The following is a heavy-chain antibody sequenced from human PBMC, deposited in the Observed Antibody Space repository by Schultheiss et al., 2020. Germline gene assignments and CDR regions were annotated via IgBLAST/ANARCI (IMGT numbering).Heavy chain of an antibody. D-gene: IGHD6-19*01. V-gene: IGHV2-70*11. Sequence: SGPKLVKPTQTATLTCTLSGLSLSSSSVCVSWIRQTPGKALEWLARIDWDDEEYYSTSLRTRLTISKDTSKNQVVLRMTNMDAVDTGTYYCARMAVTGTSHGYVFNSWCRGTQITIAS. CDR3: ARMAVTGTSHGYVFNS. J-gene: IGHJ4*02. CDR2: IDWDDEE. CDR1: GLSLSSSSVC.